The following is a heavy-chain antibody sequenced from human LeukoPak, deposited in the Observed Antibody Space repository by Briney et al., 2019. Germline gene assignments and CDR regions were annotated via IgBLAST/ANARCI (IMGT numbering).Heavy chain of an antibody. CDR3: ARGLVQLWLRDTYYYMDV. D-gene: IGHD5-18*01. J-gene: IGHJ6*03. CDR2: INWNGRIT. Sequence: GGSLRLSCAASGFTFDDYAMNWVRQVPGRGLEWVSGINWNGRITEYADSVKDRFTISRQNTKNSLYLYMNNLGGEDTALYFCARGLVQLWLRDTYYYMDVWGKGTTVTVSS. CDR1: GFTFDDYA. V-gene: IGHV3-20*04.